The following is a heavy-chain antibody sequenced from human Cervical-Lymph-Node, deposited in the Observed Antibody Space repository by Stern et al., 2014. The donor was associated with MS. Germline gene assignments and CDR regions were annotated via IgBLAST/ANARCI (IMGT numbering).Heavy chain of an antibody. CDR1: GFTFSSYG. V-gene: IGHV3-30*03. Sequence: VQLVESGGAVVQPGRSLRLSCAASGFTFSSYGMHWVRQAPGKGLEWGTVISYDGNHKYYAASVKGRLTISRDNSKNTLHLQMNSVTPDDTAIYYCARDYEDTSMLFDHWGQGTLVTVSS. CDR2: ISYDGNHK. J-gene: IGHJ4*02. D-gene: IGHD2-8*01. CDR3: ARDYEDTSMLFDH.